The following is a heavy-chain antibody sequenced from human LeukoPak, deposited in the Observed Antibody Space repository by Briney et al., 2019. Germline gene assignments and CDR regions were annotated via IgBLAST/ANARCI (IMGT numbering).Heavy chain of an antibody. CDR3: ARDFFDYYDFWSGYYPFDY. J-gene: IGHJ4*02. D-gene: IGHD3-3*01. Sequence: GGSLRLSCAASGFAFSSFWMHWVRRAPGKGLVWVSRIKSDGSSTSYAGSVKGRFTISRDNAKNSLYLQMNSLRAEDTAVYYCARDFFDYYDFWSGYYPFDYWGQGTLVTVSS. CDR2: IKSDGSST. V-gene: IGHV3-74*01. CDR1: GFAFSSFW.